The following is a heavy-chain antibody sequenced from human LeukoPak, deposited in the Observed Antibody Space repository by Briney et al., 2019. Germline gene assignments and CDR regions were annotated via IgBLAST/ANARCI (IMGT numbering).Heavy chain of an antibody. CDR1: GGSFSGYY. J-gene: IGHJ4*02. CDR3: ARGVSYDILTGQGYYFDY. V-gene: IGHV4-34*01. Sequence: SETLSLTCAVYGGSFSGYYWSWIRQPPGKGLEWIGEINHSGSTNYNPSLKSRVTISVDTSKNQFSLKLSSVTAADTAVYYCARGVSYDILTGQGYYFDYWGQGTLVPVSS. D-gene: IGHD3-9*01. CDR2: INHSGST.